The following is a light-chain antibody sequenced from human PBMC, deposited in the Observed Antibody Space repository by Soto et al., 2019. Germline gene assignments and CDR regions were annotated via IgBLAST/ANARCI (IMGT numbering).Light chain of an antibody. V-gene: IGKV1-5*01. CDR1: QSISSF. J-gene: IGKJ5*01. Sequence: DVLMTQSPSSLSASVGDRVTITCRASQSISSFLNWYQQKPGKAPKLLIYDASSLESGVPSRFSGSGSGTEFTLTISSLQPDDFATYYCQQYNSSPITFGQGTRLEIK. CDR2: DAS. CDR3: QQYNSSPIT.